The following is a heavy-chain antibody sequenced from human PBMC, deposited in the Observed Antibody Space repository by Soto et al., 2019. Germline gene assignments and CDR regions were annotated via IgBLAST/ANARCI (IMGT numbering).Heavy chain of an antibody. Sequence: GGSLRLSCAASGFPFSSCSMSWVRQAPGKGLEWVSAISGSGGGTYYADSVKGRFTISRDNSKNTLFLQMNGLSADDTAVYFCSKNPAARPYYYYGMDVWGQGTTVTVSS. J-gene: IGHJ6*02. D-gene: IGHD2-2*02. CDR1: GFPFSSCS. CDR3: SKNPAARPYYYYGMDV. CDR2: ISGSGGGT. V-gene: IGHV3-23*01.